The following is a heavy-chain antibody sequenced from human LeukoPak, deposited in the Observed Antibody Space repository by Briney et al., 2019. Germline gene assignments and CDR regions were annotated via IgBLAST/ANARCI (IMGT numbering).Heavy chain of an antibody. Sequence: GGSLRLSCAASGFTFTTYWMSWVRQAPGKGLEWVANIKQDGREKYYMDSVKGRFTISRDNAKNSLYLQMNSLRVEGTAVYYCAKVASYYYGSESYYFFEHWGQGAPVTASS. J-gene: IGHJ4*02. CDR1: GFTFTTYW. CDR2: IKQDGREK. V-gene: IGHV3-7*01. D-gene: IGHD3-10*01. CDR3: AKVASYYYGSESYYFFEH.